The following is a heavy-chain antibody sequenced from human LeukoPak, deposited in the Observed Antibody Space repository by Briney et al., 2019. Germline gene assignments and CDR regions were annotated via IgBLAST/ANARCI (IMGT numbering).Heavy chain of an antibody. CDR1: GYTFTGYY. J-gene: IGHJ4*02. CDR2: INPNSGGT. CDR3: ASLTSTYLSDTIYHQLDY. D-gene: IGHD2-2*01. Sequence: ASVKVSCKASGYTFTGYYMHWVRPAPGQGVEWMGWINPNSGGTNYAQKFQGRVTMTRDTSISTAYMELSRLTSDDTADYYCASLTSTYLSDTIYHQLDYWGQGALVTVSS. V-gene: IGHV1-2*02.